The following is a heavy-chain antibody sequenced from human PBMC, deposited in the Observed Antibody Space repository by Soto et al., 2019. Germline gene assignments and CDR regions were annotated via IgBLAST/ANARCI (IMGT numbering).Heavy chain of an antibody. CDR3: AKVPRGGDCIDY. CDR2: ISSSGGST. J-gene: IGHJ4*02. D-gene: IGHD2-21*02. Sequence: EVQLLESGGGLVQPGGSLRLSCAASGFTFSNYAMSWVRQAPGKGLEWVSLISSSGGSTYYADSLKGRFTITRDNSKTTLYLQINSLRAEDTAVYSCAKVPRGGDCIDYWGQGALVTVSS. V-gene: IGHV3-23*01. CDR1: GFTFSNYA.